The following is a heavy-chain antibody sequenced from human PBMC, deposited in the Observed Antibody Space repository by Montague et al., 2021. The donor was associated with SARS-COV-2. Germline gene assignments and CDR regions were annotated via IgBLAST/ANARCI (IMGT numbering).Heavy chain of an antibody. CDR3: ARHRNYGDHSLDNWFHP. J-gene: IGHJ5*02. CDR2: IYNSGTT. Sequence: SETLSLTCTVSGDSTSCPNCYWGWIRQAPGKGLDWIGTIYNSGTTXYKPSLKGRLTISIDTSKNQFSLKLTSVTAADTAVYYCARHRNYGDHSLDNWFHPWGQGTLVTVSS. V-gene: IGHV4-39*01. CDR1: GDSTSCPNCY. D-gene: IGHD4-17*01.